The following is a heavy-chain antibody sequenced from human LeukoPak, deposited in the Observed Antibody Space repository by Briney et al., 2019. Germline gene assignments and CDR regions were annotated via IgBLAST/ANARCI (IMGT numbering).Heavy chain of an antibody. V-gene: IGHV5-51*03. Sequence: GESLKISCKGSGYSFISYWIGWVRQMPGKGLEWMGIIYPGDSDTRYSPSFQGQVTISADKSISTAYLQWSSLKASDTAMYFCARRASSWWFDYWGQGTLVTVSS. D-gene: IGHD6-13*01. CDR2: IYPGDSDT. CDR1: GYSFISYW. J-gene: IGHJ4*02. CDR3: ARRASSWWFDY.